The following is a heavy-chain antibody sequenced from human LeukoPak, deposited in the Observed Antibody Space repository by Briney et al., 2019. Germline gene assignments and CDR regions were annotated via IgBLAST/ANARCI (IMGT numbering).Heavy chain of an antibody. CDR1: GYSFTSYW. V-gene: IGHV5-51*01. CDR2: IYPGDSDT. Sequence: GESLKISCKGSGYSFTSYWIGWVRQMPGKGLEWMGIIYPGDSDTRYSPSFQGQVTISADKSISTAYLQWSSLKASDTAMYYCARQRTRGSAAIGFDYWGQGTLVTVSS. D-gene: IGHD2-2*01. CDR3: ARQRTRGSAAIGFDY. J-gene: IGHJ4*02.